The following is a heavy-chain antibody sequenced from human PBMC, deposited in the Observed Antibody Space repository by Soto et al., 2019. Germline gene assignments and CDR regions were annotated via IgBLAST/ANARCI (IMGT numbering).Heavy chain of an antibody. CDR3: ARHCSGGSCYPNWFDP. J-gene: IGHJ5*02. D-gene: IGHD2-15*01. CDR1: GGTFSSYA. Sequence: SVKVSCKASGGTFSSYAISWVRQAPGQGLEWMGGIITIFGTANYAQKFQGRVTITADESTSTAYMELSSLRSEDTAVYYCARHCSGGSCYPNWFDPWGQGTLVTVSS. V-gene: IGHV1-69*13. CDR2: IITIFGTA.